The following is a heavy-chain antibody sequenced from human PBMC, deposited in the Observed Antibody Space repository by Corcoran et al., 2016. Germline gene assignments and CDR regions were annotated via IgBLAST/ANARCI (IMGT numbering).Heavy chain of an antibody. J-gene: IGHJ6*02. CDR1: GFTFSSYG. CDR2: LSYDGNNK. CDR3: AKCCSGGRCYNPNHYYYYGMDV. D-gene: IGHD2-15*01. V-gene: IGHV3-30*18. Sequence: QVQLVESGGGVVQPGRSLRLSCAASGFTFSSYGMHWVRQAPGKGLEWVAVLSYDGNNKYYADSVKGRFTISRDNSKNTLYLQMNSLRAEDTAIYNCAKCCSGGRCYNPNHYYYYGMDVWGQGTTVTVSS.